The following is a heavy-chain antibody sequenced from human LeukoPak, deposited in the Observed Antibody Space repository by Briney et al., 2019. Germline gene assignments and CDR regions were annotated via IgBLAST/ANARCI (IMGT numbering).Heavy chain of an antibody. CDR2: IKQDGSEK. J-gene: IGHJ4*02. CDR1: GFTFSSYW. CDR3: ARGPDYGDDTYPDY. D-gene: IGHD4-17*01. Sequence: GGSLRLSCAASGFTFSSYWMSWVRQAPGKGLEWVANIKQDGSEKYYVDSVKGRFTISRDNAKNSLYLQMNSLRAEDTAVYYCARGPDYGDDTYPDYWGQGTLATVSS. V-gene: IGHV3-7*01.